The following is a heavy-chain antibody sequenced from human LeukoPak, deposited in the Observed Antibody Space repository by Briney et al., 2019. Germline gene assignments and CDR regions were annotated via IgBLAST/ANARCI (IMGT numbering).Heavy chain of an antibody. CDR2: IWYDGSNK. CDR3: AKDKGYYTDV. CDR1: GFTFSSYG. Sequence: GGTLRLSCAASGFTFSSYGMHWVRQAPGKGLEWVAVIWYDGSNKYYADSVKGRFTISRDNSKNTLYLQMNSLRAEDTAVYYCAKDKGYYTDVWGKGTTVTVSS. J-gene: IGHJ6*03. V-gene: IGHV3-33*06.